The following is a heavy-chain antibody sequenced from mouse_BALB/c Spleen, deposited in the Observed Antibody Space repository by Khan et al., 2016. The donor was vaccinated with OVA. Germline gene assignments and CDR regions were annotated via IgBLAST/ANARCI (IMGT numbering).Heavy chain of an antibody. J-gene: IGHJ3*01. CDR3: ARSTYRYAFAY. V-gene: IGHV3-8*02. CDR1: GDSITSGY. Sequence: EVKLQESGPRLVKPSQTLSLTCSVTGDSITSGYWSWIRKFPGNKLEYMGYMIYTGYTDYTPSLKSRLAITRHTSKNQYYLQLNSVTTEDTATYSCARSTYRYAFAYWGQGTLVTVSA. D-gene: IGHD2-14*01. CDR2: MIYTGYT.